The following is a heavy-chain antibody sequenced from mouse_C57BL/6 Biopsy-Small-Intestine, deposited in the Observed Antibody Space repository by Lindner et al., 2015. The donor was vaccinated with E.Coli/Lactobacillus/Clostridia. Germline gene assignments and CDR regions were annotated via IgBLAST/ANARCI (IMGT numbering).Heavy chain of an antibody. CDR3: ARGGPYNFDY. J-gene: IGHJ2*01. V-gene: IGHV1-18*01. Sequence: VQLQESGPEVVKPGASVKISCKASGYTFTDYNMDWVKQSHGKSLEWIGDINPNNGGTIYNQKFKGKATLTVDKSSSTAYMELRSLTSEDTAVYYCARGGPYNFDYWGQGTTLTVSS. CDR2: INPNNGGT. CDR1: GYTFTDYN.